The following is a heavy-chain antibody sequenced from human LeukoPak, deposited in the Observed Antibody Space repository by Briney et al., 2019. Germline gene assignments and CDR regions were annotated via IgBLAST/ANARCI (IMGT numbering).Heavy chain of an antibody. CDR3: AREIVVVPSAMGFDP. Sequence: ASVKVSSKASGYTFTTYYIHWVRQAPGQGLEWMGVSKPSVGSTSFAQKIQARLTMTRDTSTSTVYMELSGLSSEDTAVYYCAREIVVVPSAMGFDPWGQGTLVTVSS. V-gene: IGHV1-46*01. CDR2: SKPSVGST. CDR1: GYTFTTYY. J-gene: IGHJ5*02. D-gene: IGHD2-2*01.